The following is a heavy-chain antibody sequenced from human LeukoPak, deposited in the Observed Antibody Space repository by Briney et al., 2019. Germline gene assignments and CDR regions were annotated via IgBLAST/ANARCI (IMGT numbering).Heavy chain of an antibody. D-gene: IGHD6-19*01. CDR1: GGSFSGYY. J-gene: IGHJ4*02. V-gene: IGHV4-34*01. CDR3: ARESGYSSGWYGDY. Sequence: SETLSLTCAVYGGSFSGYYWSWIRQPPGKGLEWIGEINHSGSTNYNPSLKSRVTISVDTSKNQFSLKLSSVTAADTAVYYCARESGYSSGWYGDYWGQGTLVTVSS. CDR2: INHSGST.